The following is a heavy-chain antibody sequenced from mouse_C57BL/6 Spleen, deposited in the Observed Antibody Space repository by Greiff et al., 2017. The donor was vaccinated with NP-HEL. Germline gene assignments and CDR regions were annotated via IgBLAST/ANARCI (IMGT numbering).Heavy chain of an antibody. J-gene: IGHJ1*03. CDR3: ARPLYYGSSYGYFDV. CDR1: GYTFTSYW. D-gene: IGHD1-1*01. V-gene: IGHV1-69*01. Sequence: QVQLQQPGAELVMPGASVKLSCKASGYTFTSYWMHWVKQRPGQGLEWIGEIDPSDSYTNYNQQFKGKSTLTVDKSSSTAYMQLSSLTSEDSAVYYCARPLYYGSSYGYFDVWGTGTTVTVSS. CDR2: IDPSDSYT.